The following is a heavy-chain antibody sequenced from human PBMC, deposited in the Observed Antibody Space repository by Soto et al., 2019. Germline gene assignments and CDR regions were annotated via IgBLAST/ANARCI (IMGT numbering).Heavy chain of an antibody. Sequence: TGGSLRLSCGASGFTFSSYGMHWVRQAPGKGLEGVAVISYDGSNKYYADSVKGRFTISRDNSKNTLYLQMNSLRAEDTAVYYCAKLAEDIVVVVAATTGTDYWGQGTLVTVSS. V-gene: IGHV3-30*18. D-gene: IGHD2-15*01. CDR3: AKLAEDIVVVVAATTGTDY. CDR1: GFTFSSYG. CDR2: ISYDGSNK. J-gene: IGHJ4*02.